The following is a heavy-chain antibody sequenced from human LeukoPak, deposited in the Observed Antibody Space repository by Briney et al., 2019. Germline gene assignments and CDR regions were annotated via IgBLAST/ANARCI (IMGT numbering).Heavy chain of an antibody. D-gene: IGHD1-26*01. CDR3: ARGGSGNFYY. CDR1: GFTFSGYW. V-gene: IGHV3-74*03. Sequence: GGSLRLSCTASGFTFSGYWMNWVRQAPGKGLVWVSRICSDGGSTTYADSVKGRFTSSRDNAKNTLYLQMTSLRAEDTAVYYCARGGSGNFYYWGQGTLVTVSS. CDR2: ICSDGGST. J-gene: IGHJ4*02.